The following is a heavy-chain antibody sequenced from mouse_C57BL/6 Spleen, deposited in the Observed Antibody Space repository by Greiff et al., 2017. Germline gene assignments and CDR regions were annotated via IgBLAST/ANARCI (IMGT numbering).Heavy chain of an antibody. J-gene: IGHJ3*01. Sequence: VQLVESGAELVRPGASVTLSCKASGYTFTDYEMHWVKQTPVHGLEWIGAIDPETGGTAYNQKFKGKAILTADKSSSTAYMELRSLTSEDSAVYYCTRDGNYVRFAYWGQGTLVTVSA. V-gene: IGHV1-15*01. CDR1: GYTFTDYE. D-gene: IGHD2-1*01. CDR2: IDPETGGT. CDR3: TRDGNYVRFAY.